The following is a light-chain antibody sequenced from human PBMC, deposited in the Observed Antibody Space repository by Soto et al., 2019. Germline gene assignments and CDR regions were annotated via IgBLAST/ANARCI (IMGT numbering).Light chain of an antibody. Sequence: QSALTQPASLSGSPGQSITISCTGTSSDIGAYDYVSWFQQHPGKAPKLMISEVNNRPSGVSNRFSGSKSGNTAYLTISGIQVDDEAEYFGFSFITTSTHVFGTGTK. CDR2: EVN. J-gene: IGLJ1*01. CDR3: FSFITTSTHV. CDR1: SSDIGAYDY. V-gene: IGLV2-14*01.